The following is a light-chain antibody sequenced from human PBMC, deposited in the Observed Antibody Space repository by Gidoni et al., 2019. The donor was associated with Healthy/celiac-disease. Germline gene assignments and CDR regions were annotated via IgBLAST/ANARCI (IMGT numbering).Light chain of an antibody. CDR3: HQYYSTPYT. CDR1: QDVLYSSNNENY. CDR2: WAS. Sequence: DLVMTQSPDSLAVSLGERATINCKSSQDVLYSSNNENYLAWYQQKPGQPPKLLIYWASTRASGVPDRFSGSGSGTDFTLTISSLQAEDVAVYYCHQYYSTPYTFGQGTKLEIK. V-gene: IGKV4-1*01. J-gene: IGKJ2*01.